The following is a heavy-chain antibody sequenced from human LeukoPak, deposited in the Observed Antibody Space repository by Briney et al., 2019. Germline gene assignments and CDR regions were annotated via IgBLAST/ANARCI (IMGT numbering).Heavy chain of an antibody. J-gene: IGHJ4*02. CDR3: ARGDGYNFFDY. CDR2: ISGSGGST. V-gene: IGHV3-23*01. D-gene: IGHD5-24*01. Sequence: GGSLRLSCAASGFTFSSYAMSWVRQAPGKGLEWVSAISGSGGSTYYADSVKGRFTISRDNSENTLYLQMKSLRAEDTAVYYCARGDGYNFFDYWGQGTLVTVSS. CDR1: GFTFSSYA.